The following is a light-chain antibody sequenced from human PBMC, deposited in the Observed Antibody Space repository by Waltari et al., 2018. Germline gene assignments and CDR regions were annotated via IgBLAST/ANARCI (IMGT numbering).Light chain of an antibody. Sequence: DIQMTQSPSSLSASVGDTVTITCRASQGISSYLNWFQQKPGKAPKLLIYAASSLESGVPSRFIGSGSGTEFTLTISSLQPEDFAAYYCLQHNSYPYSFGQGTKVEIK. CDR3: LQHNSYPYS. CDR2: AAS. V-gene: IGKV1-17*01. CDR1: QGISSY. J-gene: IGKJ2*03.